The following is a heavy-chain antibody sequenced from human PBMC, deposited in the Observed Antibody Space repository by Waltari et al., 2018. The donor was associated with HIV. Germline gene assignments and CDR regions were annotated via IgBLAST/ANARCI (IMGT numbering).Heavy chain of an antibody. CDR2: ISTYNGYT. D-gene: IGHD2-21*01. V-gene: IGHV1-18*01. J-gene: IGHJ2*01. Sequence: QAQLVQSGPEVKKPGASVKVSCRPSGYTFNSYGISWVRQAPGQGLEWMGWISTYNGYTNYAQKLQGRVTMTTDSSTTTAYMELRSLRSDDTAVYYCARDLYSASLYYWYFDLWGRGTLVTVSS. CDR3: ARDLYSASLYYWYFDL. CDR1: GYTFNSYG.